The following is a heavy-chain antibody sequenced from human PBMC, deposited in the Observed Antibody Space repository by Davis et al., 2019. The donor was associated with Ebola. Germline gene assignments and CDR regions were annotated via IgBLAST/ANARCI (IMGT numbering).Heavy chain of an antibody. J-gene: IGHJ6*03. CDR1: GFTFSSYW. V-gene: IGHV3-33*08. Sequence: GESLKISCAASGFTFSSYWMSWVRQAPGKGLEWVAVIWYDGSNKYYADSVKGRFTISRDNSKNTLYLQMNSLRAEDTAVYYCARVGADCSSTSCYVYYYYYMDVWGKGTTVTVSS. D-gene: IGHD2-2*01. CDR3: ARVGADCSSTSCYVYYYYYMDV. CDR2: IWYDGSNK.